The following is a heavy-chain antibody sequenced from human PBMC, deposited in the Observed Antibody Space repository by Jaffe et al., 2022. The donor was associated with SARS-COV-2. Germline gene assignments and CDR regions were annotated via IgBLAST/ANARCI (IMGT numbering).Heavy chain of an antibody. D-gene: IGHD6-19*01. V-gene: IGHV3-33*01. Sequence: QVQLVESGGGVVQPGRSLRLSCAASGFTFSSYGMHWVRQAPGKGLEWVAVIWYDGSNKYYADSVKGRFTISRDNSKNTLYLQMNSLRAEDTAVYYCARDRYSSGWYWDHGMDVWGQGTTVTVSS. CDR2: IWYDGSNK. J-gene: IGHJ6*02. CDR3: ARDRYSSGWYWDHGMDV. CDR1: GFTFSSYG.